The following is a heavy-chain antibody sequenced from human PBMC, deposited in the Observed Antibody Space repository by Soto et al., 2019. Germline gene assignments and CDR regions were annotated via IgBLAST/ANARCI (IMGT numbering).Heavy chain of an antibody. Sequence: SDTLYLACAVSGDSINSRHCWNFVRQPPGKGLEWIGQISHSGSTNYNPSLTSRVTISVDKSKNHFSLKVTSVTAADTAVYYCAARHFWSGPWTDRRLDDWGQGTLVTVSS. CDR1: GDSINSRHC. D-gene: IGHD3-3*02. CDR3: AARHFWSGPWTDRRLDD. J-gene: IGHJ4*02. V-gene: IGHV4-4*02. CDR2: ISHSGST.